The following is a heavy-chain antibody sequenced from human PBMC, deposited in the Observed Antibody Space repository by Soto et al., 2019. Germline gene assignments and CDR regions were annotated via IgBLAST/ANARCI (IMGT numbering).Heavy chain of an antibody. CDR2: IIPVFKTS. V-gene: IGHV1-69*13. Sequence: SVKVSCKASGGTLTHYAISWVRQAPGQGLEWMGGIIPVFKTSNYAQNFQGRLSITADESMTTAYMDLSGLRSDDTAVYYCARGGRAARSLFWDPNWFDPWGQGTLVTV. D-gene: IGHD6-6*01. CDR3: ARGGRAARSLFWDPNWFDP. J-gene: IGHJ5*02. CDR1: GGTLTHYA.